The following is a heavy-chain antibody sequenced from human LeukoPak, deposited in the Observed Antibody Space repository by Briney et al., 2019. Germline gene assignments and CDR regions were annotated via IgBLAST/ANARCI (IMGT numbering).Heavy chain of an antibody. Sequence: PGGSLRLSCAASGFTFSYYVVTWVRQAPGKGLEWVSAISGSGGSTYYADSVKGRFTISRDNSKNTLYLQMNNLRAEDTAVYYCAKFMDLNWNATTFDYWGQGTLVTVSS. CDR2: ISGSGGST. J-gene: IGHJ4*02. V-gene: IGHV3-23*01. CDR3: AKFMDLNWNATTFDY. D-gene: IGHD1-20*01. CDR1: GFTFSYYV.